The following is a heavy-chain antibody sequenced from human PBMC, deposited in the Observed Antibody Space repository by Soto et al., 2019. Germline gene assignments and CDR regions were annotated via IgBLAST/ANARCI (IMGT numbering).Heavy chain of an antibody. Sequence: EVQLVESGGGLVQPGGSLRLSCAASGFTFDNYWMHWVRQTPGKGLVWVSRINTDGSRTAFADSVKGRVTISRDNAKSTLFLQMHSLRPEDTAVYYGARDLPSYYGSWNSYNRRYYFDYWGQGSLVAVS. CDR3: ARDLPSYYGSWNSYNRRYYFDY. CDR1: GFTFDNYW. CDR2: INTDGSRT. J-gene: IGHJ4*02. D-gene: IGHD3-10*01. V-gene: IGHV3-74*01.